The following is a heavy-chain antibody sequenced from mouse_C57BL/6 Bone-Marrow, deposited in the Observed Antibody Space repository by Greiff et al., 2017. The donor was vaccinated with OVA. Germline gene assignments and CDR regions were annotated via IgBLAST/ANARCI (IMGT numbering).Heavy chain of an antibody. CDR1: GYTFTDYN. CDR3: ARKGYMGVFDY. J-gene: IGHJ2*01. Sequence: EVKLQESGPELVKPGASVKMSCKASGYTFTDYNMHWVKQSHGKSLEWIGYINPNNGGTSYNQKFKGKATLTVNKSSSTAYMELRSLTSEDSAVYYCARKGYMGVFDYWGQGTTLTVSS. V-gene: IGHV1-22*01. CDR2: INPNNGGT. D-gene: IGHD1-1*02.